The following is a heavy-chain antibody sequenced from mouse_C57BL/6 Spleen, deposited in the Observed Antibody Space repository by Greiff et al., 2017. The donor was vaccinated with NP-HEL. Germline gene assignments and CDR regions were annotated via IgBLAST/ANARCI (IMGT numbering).Heavy chain of an antibody. CDR2: IYPGDGDT. J-gene: IGHJ3*01. CDR1: GYAFSSYW. CDR3: AREEASWDETGFAY. V-gene: IGHV1-80*01. D-gene: IGHD4-1*01. Sequence: VQLQQSGAELVKPGASVKISCKASGYAFSSYWMNWVKQRPGKGLEWIGQIYPGDGDTNYNGKFKGKATLTADKSSSTAYMQLSSLTSEDSAVYFCAREEASWDETGFAYWGQGTLVTVSA.